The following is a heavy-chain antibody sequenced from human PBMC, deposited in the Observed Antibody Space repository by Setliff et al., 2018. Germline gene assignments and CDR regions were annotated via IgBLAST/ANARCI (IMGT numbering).Heavy chain of an antibody. J-gene: IGHJ4*02. D-gene: IGHD6-19*01. CDR2: INHSGST. CDR3: ARAPVGDRNGLFDS. Sequence: SETLSLTCAVYGGSFSTYYRIWIRQPPGKGLEWIGEINHSGSTNYNPSLKSRVTMSVDTSKNHFSLELTSVTAADTAVYHCARAPVGDRNGLFDSWGQGTLVTVSS. CDR1: GGSFSTYY. V-gene: IGHV4-34*10.